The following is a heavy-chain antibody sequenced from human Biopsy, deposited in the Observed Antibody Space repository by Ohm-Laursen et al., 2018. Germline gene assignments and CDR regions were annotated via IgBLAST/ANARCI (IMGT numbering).Heavy chain of an antibody. CDR1: GKTFSDYQ. CDR2: INQAGTT. Sequence: SQTLSLTCAVFGKTFSDYQRSWIRQPPGKGLEWIGQINQAGTTNYNPSLKSRVSISADASKYEFSLRLTSVTAADTAVYLCGNEVHGRDYWGLGAQVTVS. D-gene: IGHD2-15*01. V-gene: IGHV4-34*08. J-gene: IGHJ4*02. CDR3: GNEVHGRDY.